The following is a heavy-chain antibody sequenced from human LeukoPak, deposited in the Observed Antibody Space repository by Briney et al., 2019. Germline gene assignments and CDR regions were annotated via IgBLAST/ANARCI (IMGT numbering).Heavy chain of an antibody. J-gene: IGHJ2*01. V-gene: IGHV3-7*01. CDR2: IKQDGSEK. CDR3: ARVPVGSGYLGYGYFDL. D-gene: IGHD3-3*01. Sequence: GRSLRLSCAASGFTFSSYWMSWVRQAPGKGLEWVANIKQDGSEKYYVDSVKGRFTISRDNAKNSLYLQMNSLRAEDTAVYYCARVPVGSGYLGYGYFDLWGRGTLVTVSS. CDR1: GFTFSSYW.